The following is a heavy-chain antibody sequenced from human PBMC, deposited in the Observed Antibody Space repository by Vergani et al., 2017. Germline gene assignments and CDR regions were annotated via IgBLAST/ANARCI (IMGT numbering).Heavy chain of an antibody. CDR1: GYTFTSYD. D-gene: IGHD6-13*01. CDR2: MNPNSGNT. Sequence: QVQLVQSGAEVKKPGASVKVSCKASGYTFTSYDINWVRQATGQGLEWMGWMNPNSGNTGYAQKFQGRVTMTRNTSISTAYMELSRLRSDDTAVYYCARAQQLSGWFDPWGQGTLVTVSS. J-gene: IGHJ5*02. CDR3: ARAQQLSGWFDP. V-gene: IGHV1-8*01.